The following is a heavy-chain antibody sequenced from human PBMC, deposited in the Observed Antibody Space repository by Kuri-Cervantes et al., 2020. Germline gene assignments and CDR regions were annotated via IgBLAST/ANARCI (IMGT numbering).Heavy chain of an antibody. CDR2: INHSGST. CDR3: ARSGTTGTPD. V-gene: IGHV4-34*01. Sequence: GSLRLSCAVYGGSFSGYYWSWIRQPPGKGLEWSGEINHSGSTNYNPSLKSRVTISVDTSKNQFSLKLSSVTAADTAVYYCARSGTTGTPDWGQGTLVTVSS. CDR1: GGSFSGYY. J-gene: IGHJ4*02. D-gene: IGHD1-1*01.